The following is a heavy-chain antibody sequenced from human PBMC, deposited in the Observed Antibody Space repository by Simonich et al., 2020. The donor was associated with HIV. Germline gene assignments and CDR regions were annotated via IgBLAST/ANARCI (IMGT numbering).Heavy chain of an antibody. CDR2: MNPNSGNT. D-gene: IGHD1-1*01. J-gene: IGHJ4*02. V-gene: IGHV1-8*01. Sequence: QVQLVQSGAEVKKPGASVKVSCKASGYTFTSYDINWVRQATGQGLEWMGWMNPNSGNTGYAQKFQGRVTMTRDTSISTAYMELSSLGSDDTAMYYCVRARNAATYPFDYWGQGTLVTVSS. CDR3: VRARNAATYPFDY. CDR1: GYTFTSYD.